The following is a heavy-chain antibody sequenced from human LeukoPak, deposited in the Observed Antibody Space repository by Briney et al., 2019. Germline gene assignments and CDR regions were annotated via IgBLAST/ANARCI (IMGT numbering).Heavy chain of an antibody. V-gene: IGHV1-2*02. CDR2: INPNTGGT. CDR3: ARDSSPYYHYNMDV. Sequence: ASVKVSCKASGYTFIGYYMHWVRQAPGQGLEWMGWINPNTGGTTYAEMFQGRVTITRGTSMNTAYLELSSLRSDDTAVYYCARDSSPYYHYNMDVWGKGTTVTVSS. CDR1: GYTFIGYY. J-gene: IGHJ6*03.